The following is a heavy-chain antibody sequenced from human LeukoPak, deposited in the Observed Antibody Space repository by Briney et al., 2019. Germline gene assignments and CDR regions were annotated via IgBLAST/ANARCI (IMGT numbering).Heavy chain of an antibody. V-gene: IGHV1-18*01. CDR3: ARGEAWGSRVDSGYNYGARYLDY. CDR2: INTYNGNT. J-gene: IGHJ4*02. Sequence: ASVKVSCKASGYTFTNYGITWVRQAPGQGLEWMGWINTYNGNTNYVQNLQGRVTMTTDTSTSTAFMELRSLRSDDTAVYYCARGEAWGSRVDSGYNYGARYLDYWGQGTLVTVSS. D-gene: IGHD5-18*01. CDR1: GYTFTNYG.